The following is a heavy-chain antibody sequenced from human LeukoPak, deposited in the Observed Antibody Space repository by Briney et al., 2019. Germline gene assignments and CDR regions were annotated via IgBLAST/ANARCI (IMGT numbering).Heavy chain of an antibody. Sequence: SETLSLTCTVSGYSISSGYYWGWIRQPPGKGLEWIGSIYHSGSTYYNPSLKSRVTISVDTSKNQFSLKLSSVTAADTAVYYCASEIQLWNRGYFDYWGQGTLVTVSS. V-gene: IGHV4-38-2*02. J-gene: IGHJ4*02. CDR2: IYHSGST. D-gene: IGHD5-18*01. CDR3: ASEIQLWNRGYFDY. CDR1: GYSISSGYY.